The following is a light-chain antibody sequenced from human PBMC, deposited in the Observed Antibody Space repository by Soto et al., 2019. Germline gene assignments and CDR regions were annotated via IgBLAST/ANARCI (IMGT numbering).Light chain of an antibody. V-gene: IGKV3-20*01. CDR2: ATS. CDR1: QSVDSRF. CDR3: HQYGRSPRT. Sequence: EIVLTQSPGTLSMSPGERATLSCRASQSVDSRFLAWYQQKPGQSPRLLMYATSSRGAGIPDRFSGSGSGTDFTLTISRLEPEDFALYYCHQYGRSPRTFGQGTQVDIK. J-gene: IGKJ1*01.